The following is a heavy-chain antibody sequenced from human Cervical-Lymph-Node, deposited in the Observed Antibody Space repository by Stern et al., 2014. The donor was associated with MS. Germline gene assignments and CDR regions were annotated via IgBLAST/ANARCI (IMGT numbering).Heavy chain of an antibody. CDR1: GFIFTAHT. CDR3: VRQGAFNYYDTTGHSLWFAP. V-gene: IGHV3-21*01. J-gene: IGHJ5*02. Sequence: EVQLEESGGGLVKPGGSLRLSCTASGFIFTAHTMTWVRQAPGKGLEWISSITLDSPFLNYADSVRGRFTISRDNAQKSLYLQMNNLRVEDTALYYCVRQGAFNYYDTTGHSLWFAPWGQGTLVSVSS. CDR2: ITLDSPFL. D-gene: IGHD3-22*01.